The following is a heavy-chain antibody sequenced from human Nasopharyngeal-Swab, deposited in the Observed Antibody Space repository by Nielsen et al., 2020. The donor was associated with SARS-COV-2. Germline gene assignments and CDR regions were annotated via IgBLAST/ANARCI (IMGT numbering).Heavy chain of an antibody. D-gene: IGHD5-24*01. J-gene: IGHJ3*02. CDR2: ISWNSKAI. V-gene: IGHV3-9*01. Sequence: SLKISCAASGFTFDDYAMHWVRQAPGKGLEWVSGISWNSKAIDYVDSVKGRFTISRDNAKSSLYLQMNSLRAEDTALYYCAKGIPDGAFDIWGQGTMVTVSS. CDR3: AKGIPDGAFDI. CDR1: GFTFDDYA.